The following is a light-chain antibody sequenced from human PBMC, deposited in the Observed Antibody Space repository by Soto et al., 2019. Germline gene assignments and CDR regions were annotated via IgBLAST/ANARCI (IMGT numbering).Light chain of an antibody. CDR1: SSDVGGYNY. J-gene: IGLJ1*01. CDR2: XXI. V-gene: IGLV2-14*01. Sequence: QSVLTQPASVSGSPGQSITISCTGTSSDVGGYNYFSLYQQHPCKSPKRIIYXXINRPSGVSNRFSGSKSGSTSSLTISGLQAEDEADYYCSSYTSSSTLVFGTGTKVTVL. CDR3: SSYTSSSTLV.